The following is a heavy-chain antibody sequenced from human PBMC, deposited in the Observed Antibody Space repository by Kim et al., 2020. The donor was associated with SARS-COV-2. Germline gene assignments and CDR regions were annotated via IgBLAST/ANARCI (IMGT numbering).Heavy chain of an antibody. Sequence: SETLSLTCAVYGGSFSGYYWSWIRQPPGKGLEWIGEINHSGSTNYNPSLKSRVTISVDTSKNQFSLKLSSVTAADTAVYYCARVPRQLLWFGENEGWFDPWGQGTLVTVSS. CDR3: ARVPRQLLWFGENEGWFDP. CDR2: INHSGST. J-gene: IGHJ5*02. CDR1: GGSFSGYY. V-gene: IGHV4-34*01. D-gene: IGHD3-10*01.